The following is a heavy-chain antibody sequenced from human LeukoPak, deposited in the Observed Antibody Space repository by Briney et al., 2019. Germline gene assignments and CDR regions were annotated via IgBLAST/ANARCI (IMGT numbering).Heavy chain of an antibody. CDR2: IYYSGST. V-gene: IGHV4-59*12. J-gene: IGHJ3*02. Sequence: SETLSLTCTVSGGSISSYYWSWIRQPPGEGLEWIGYIYYSGSTNYNPSLKSRVTISVDTSKNQFSLKLSSVTAADTAVYYCARSGYYPDAFDIWGQGTMVTVSS. CDR1: GGSISSYY. D-gene: IGHD3-22*01. CDR3: ARSGYYPDAFDI.